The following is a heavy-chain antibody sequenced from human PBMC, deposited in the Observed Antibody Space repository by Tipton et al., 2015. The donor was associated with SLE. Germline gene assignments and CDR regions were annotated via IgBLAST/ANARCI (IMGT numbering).Heavy chain of an antibody. CDR1: GFTFSSYA. CDR2: ISGSGGST. Sequence: SLRLSCAASGFTFSSYAMSWVRQAPGKGLEWVSAISGSGGSTYYADSVKGRFTISRDNSKNTLYLQMNSLRAEDTAVYYCAKDHRERFLEWLLYLHGMDVWGQGPIGH. CDR3: AKDHRERFLEWLLYLHGMDV. J-gene: IGHJ6*02. D-gene: IGHD3-3*01. V-gene: IGHV3-23*01.